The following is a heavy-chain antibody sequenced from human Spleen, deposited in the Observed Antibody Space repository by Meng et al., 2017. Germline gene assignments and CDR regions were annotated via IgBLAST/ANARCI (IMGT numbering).Heavy chain of an antibody. Sequence: QPQLQESGPGLVKPSETLSLTCSVSGDSISSSDSYWGWIRQPPGKGLEWIGYIYYSGSTNYNPSLKSRVTISVDTSKNQFSLNLSSVTAADTAVYYCARGGWSLDYWGQGTLVTVSS. J-gene: IGHJ4*02. D-gene: IGHD2-15*01. CDR2: IYYSGST. CDR3: ARGGWSLDY. CDR1: GDSISSSDSY. V-gene: IGHV4-61*05.